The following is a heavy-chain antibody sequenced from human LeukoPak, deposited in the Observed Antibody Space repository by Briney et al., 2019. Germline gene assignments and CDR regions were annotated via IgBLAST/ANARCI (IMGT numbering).Heavy chain of an antibody. D-gene: IGHD2-2*01. CDR3: VRESRRYQLPGLNDYYYMDV. V-gene: IGHV3-23*01. Sequence: GGSLRLSCAVSGFTFNNYAMNWVRQAPGKGLEWVSAISGSGGTTYYADSVKGRFTISRDNAKNSLYLQMNSLRAEDTAVYYCVRESRRYQLPGLNDYYYMDVWGKGTTVTVSS. CDR2: ISGSGGTT. J-gene: IGHJ6*03. CDR1: GFTFNNYA.